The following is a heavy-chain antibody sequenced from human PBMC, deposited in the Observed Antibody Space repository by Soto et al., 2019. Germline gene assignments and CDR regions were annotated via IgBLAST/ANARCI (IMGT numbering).Heavy chain of an antibody. D-gene: IGHD5-18*01. V-gene: IGHV1-18*01. CDR2: ISAYNGNT. CDR1: GYTFTSYG. Sequence: GASVKVSCKXSGYTFTSYGISWVRQAPGQGLEWMGWISAYNGNTNYAQKLQGRVTMTTDTSTSTAYMELRSLRSDDTAVYYCARERGWIQLWSGYFDYWGQGTLVTVSS. J-gene: IGHJ4*02. CDR3: ARERGWIQLWSGYFDY.